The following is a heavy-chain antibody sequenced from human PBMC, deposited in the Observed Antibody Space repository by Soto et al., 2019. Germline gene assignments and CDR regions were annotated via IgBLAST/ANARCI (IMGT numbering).Heavy chain of an antibody. V-gene: IGHV3-72*01. Sequence: EVQLVESGGGLVQPGGSLRLSCAASGFTFSDHYMDWVRQAPGKGLEWVGRTRNKANSYTTEYAASVKGRFTISRDDSKNSLYLQMNSLKTEDTAVYYCAREGPYYYDSSGYYLAVGMDYWGQGTLVTVSS. CDR3: AREGPYYYDSSGYYLAVGMDY. CDR1: GFTFSDHY. J-gene: IGHJ4*02. D-gene: IGHD3-22*01. CDR2: TRNKANSYTT.